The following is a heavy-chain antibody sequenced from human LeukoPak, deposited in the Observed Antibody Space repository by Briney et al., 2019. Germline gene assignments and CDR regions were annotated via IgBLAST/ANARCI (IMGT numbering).Heavy chain of an antibody. V-gene: IGHV4-34*01. CDR3: ARHSSTNYGLKYYFDY. D-gene: IGHD2/OR15-2a*01. CDR1: GGSFSGYY. CDR2: VYYSGST. J-gene: IGHJ4*02. Sequence: NTSETLSLTCAVYGGSFSGYYWSWIRQPPGKGLEWIGSVYYSGSTYYNPSLKSRVTISVDTSKNQFSLKLSSVTAADTAVYYCARHSSTNYGLKYYFDYWGQGTLVTVSS.